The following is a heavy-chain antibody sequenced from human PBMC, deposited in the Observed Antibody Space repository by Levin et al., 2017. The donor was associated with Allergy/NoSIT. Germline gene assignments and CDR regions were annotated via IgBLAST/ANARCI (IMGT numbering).Heavy chain of an antibody. V-gene: IGHV5-51*01. CDR3: ARRGGIVSYYGSGIPGAFDI. CDR1: GYSFTSYW. D-gene: IGHD3-10*01. J-gene: IGHJ3*02. CDR2: IYPGDSDT. Sequence: GESLKISCKGSGYSFTSYWIGWVRQMPGKGLEWMGIIYPGDSDTRYSPSFQGQVTISADKSISTAYLQWSSLKASDTAMYYCARRGGIVSYYGSGIPGAFDIWGQGTMVTVSS.